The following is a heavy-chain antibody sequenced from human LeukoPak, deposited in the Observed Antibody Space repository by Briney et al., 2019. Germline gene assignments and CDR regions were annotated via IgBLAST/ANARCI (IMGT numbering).Heavy chain of an antibody. D-gene: IGHD2-15*01. V-gene: IGHV4-39*01. CDR3: ARRLGYCSGGSCYGTGSWFDP. Sequence: SETLSLTCTVSGGSISSSSYYWGRIRQPPGKGLEWIGSIYYSGSTYYNPSLKSRVTISVDTSKNQFSLKLSSVTAADTAVYYCARRLGYCSGGSCYGTGSWFDPWGQGTLVTVSS. J-gene: IGHJ5*02. CDR1: GGSISSSSYY. CDR2: IYYSGST.